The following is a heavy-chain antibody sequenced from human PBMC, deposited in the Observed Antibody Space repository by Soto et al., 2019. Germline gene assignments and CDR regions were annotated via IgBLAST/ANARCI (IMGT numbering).Heavy chain of an antibody. J-gene: IGHJ4*02. V-gene: IGHV1-69*12. D-gene: IGHD5-12*01. CDR1: GGTFSSYA. CDR2: IVPIVDTS. CDR3: VRVVAIPGYPDN. Sequence: QVQLVQSGAEVRQPASSVKVSCKTSGGTFSSYAISWVRQAPGQGLEWMGGIVPIVDTSTYAQKFQGRVTMTADEATSTVDRELSSLRSDDTAVYYCVRVVAIPGYPDNWGQGTLVTVSS.